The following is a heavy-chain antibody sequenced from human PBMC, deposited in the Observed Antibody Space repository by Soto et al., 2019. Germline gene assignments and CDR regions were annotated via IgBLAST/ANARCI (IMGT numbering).Heavy chain of an antibody. D-gene: IGHD3-3*01. CDR3: AGGVTIFGVVTTNGMDV. Sequence: PSEPQSLTCTVSGGSISSYYWSWIRHPPWKGLEWIGYIYYSGSTNYNPSLKSRVTISVDTSKNQFSLKLSSVTAADTAVYYCAGGVTIFGVVTTNGMDVWSQGTTVTVS. J-gene: IGHJ6*02. CDR2: IYYSGST. CDR1: GGSISSYY. V-gene: IGHV4-59*01.